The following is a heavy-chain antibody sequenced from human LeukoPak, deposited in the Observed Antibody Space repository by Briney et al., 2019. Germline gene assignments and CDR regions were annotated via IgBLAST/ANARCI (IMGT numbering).Heavy chain of an antibody. D-gene: IGHD6-6*01. V-gene: IGHV3-21*01. CDR3: ARGGSSSPVISVH. CDR2: ITSSSSYM. J-gene: IGHJ4*02. Sequence: RGSLRLSCAASGFTFSDYNMNWVRQAPGKGLEWVSSITSSSSYMYYADSVKGRFTISRDNAGNSLYLQMNSLRAEDTAVYYCARGGSSSPVISVHWGQGTLVTVSS. CDR1: GFTFSDYN.